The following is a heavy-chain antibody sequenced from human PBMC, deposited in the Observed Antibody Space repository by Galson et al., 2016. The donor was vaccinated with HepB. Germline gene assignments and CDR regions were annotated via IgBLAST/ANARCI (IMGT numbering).Heavy chain of an antibody. J-gene: IGHJ6*02. D-gene: IGHD1-14*01. CDR1: GFTFSSYW. CDR3: ARGREPRAHWDYYGLDV. V-gene: IGHV3-7*01. CDR2: IKQDGSEK. Sequence: SLRLSCAASGFTFSSYWMSWVRQAPGKGLEWVANIKQDGSEKYYVDSVKGRFIISRDNAKNALYMQMNSLRAEDTAVYYCARGREPRAHWDYYGLDVWGQGTTVAVSS.